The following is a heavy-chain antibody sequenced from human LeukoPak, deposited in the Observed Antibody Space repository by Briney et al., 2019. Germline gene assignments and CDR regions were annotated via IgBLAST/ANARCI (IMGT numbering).Heavy chain of an antibody. J-gene: IGHJ4*02. CDR2: IYYSGST. D-gene: IGHD6-13*01. CDR3: ARLGGGSSWYADY. V-gene: IGHV4-39*01. CDR1: GGSISSSSYY. Sequence: SETLSLTCTVSGGSISSSSYYWGWIRQPPGKGLEWIGSIYYSGSTYYNPSLKSRVTISVDTSKSQFSLKLSSVTAADTAVYYCARLGGGSSWYADYWGQGTLVTVSS.